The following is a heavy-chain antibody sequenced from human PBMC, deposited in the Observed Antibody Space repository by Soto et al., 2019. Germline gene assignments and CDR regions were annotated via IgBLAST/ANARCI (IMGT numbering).Heavy chain of an antibody. CDR3: ATYSVAVADYYFDY. D-gene: IGHD6-19*01. V-gene: IGHV4-4*07. CDR2: IYPGGST. Sequence: SETLSRTCTVSGGSISSYYWIWIRQSAGQGLEWIGRIYPGGSTNYNPSLKSRVTMSADTSKNQFSLKLSSVTAADTAVYYCATYSVAVADYYFDYWGQGTLVTVSS. J-gene: IGHJ4*02. CDR1: GGSISSYY.